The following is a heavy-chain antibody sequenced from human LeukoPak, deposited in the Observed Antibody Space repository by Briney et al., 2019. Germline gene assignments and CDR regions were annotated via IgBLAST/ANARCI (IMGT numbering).Heavy chain of an antibody. CDR2: INPSGGST. J-gene: IGHJ3*02. CDR1: GYTFTSYY. V-gene: IGHV1-46*01. CDR3: ARAYYDFWSGYYWGAFDI. D-gene: IGHD3-3*01. Sequence: ASVKVSCKASGYTFTSYYMHWVRQAPGQGLEWMGIINPSGGSTSYAQKFQGRVTMTRDTSTSTVYMELSSLRSEDTAVYYCARAYYDFWSGYYWGAFDIWGQGTMVTVSS.